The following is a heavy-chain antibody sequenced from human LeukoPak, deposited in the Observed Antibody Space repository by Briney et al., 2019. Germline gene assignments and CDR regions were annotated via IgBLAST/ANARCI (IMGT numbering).Heavy chain of an antibody. D-gene: IGHD2-2*02. CDR3: ARVAIPGPKGDYGMDV. Sequence: SQTLSLTCTVSGGSISSGGYYWSWIRQHPGKGLEWIGYIYYSGSTYYNPSLKSRVTITVDTSKNQFSLKLSSVTAADTAVYYCARVAIPGPKGDYGMDVWGQGTTVTVSS. CDR1: GGSISSGGYY. J-gene: IGHJ6*02. V-gene: IGHV4-31*03. CDR2: IYYSGST.